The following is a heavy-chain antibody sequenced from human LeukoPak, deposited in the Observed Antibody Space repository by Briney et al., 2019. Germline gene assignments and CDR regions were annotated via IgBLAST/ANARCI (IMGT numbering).Heavy chain of an antibody. V-gene: IGHV3-23*01. CDR2: ISGSGGST. CDR1: GFTFSTYA. J-gene: IGHJ6*02. CDR3: AKGPPYYYDSSGYAYYYYGMDV. D-gene: IGHD3-22*01. Sequence: GGSLRLSCAASGFTFSTYALSWVRQAPGKGLEWVSAISGSGGSTYYADSVQGRFTISRDNSKNTLYLQMNSLRAEDTAVYYCAKGPPYYYDSSGYAYYYYGMDVWGQGTTVTVSS.